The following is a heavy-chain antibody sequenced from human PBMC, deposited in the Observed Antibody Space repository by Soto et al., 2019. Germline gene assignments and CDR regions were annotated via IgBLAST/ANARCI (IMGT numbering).Heavy chain of an antibody. J-gene: IGHJ5*02. Sequence: PGSSQKISCEACGYCFSNYLISWVRQMPGKSLEWMGSIAPSDSSTHYSPSLQGNVMISADKSISTVYLQWSSMKASDTAMYYCASLGGVGALNWFGPWGQGXLVIVSS. CDR2: IAPSDSST. CDR3: ASLGGVGALNWFGP. V-gene: IGHV5-10-1*01. D-gene: IGHD1-26*01. CDR1: GYCFSNYL.